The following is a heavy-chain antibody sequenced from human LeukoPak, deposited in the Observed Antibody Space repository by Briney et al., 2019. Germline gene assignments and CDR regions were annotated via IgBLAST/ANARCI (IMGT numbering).Heavy chain of an antibody. CDR1: GGSISSSNW. CDR3: ARYSSGWYSSYFDY. D-gene: IGHD6-19*01. V-gene: IGHV4-4*02. CDR2: IYHSGST. Sequence: PSGTLSLTCAVSGGSISSSNWWSWVRQPPGKGLEWIGEIYHSGSTYYNPSLKSRVTISVDTSKNQFSLKLSSVTAADTAVYYCARYSSGWYSSYFDYWGQGTLVTVSS. J-gene: IGHJ4*02.